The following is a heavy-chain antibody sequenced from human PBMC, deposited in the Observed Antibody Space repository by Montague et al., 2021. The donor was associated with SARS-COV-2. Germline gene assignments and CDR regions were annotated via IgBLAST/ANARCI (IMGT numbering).Heavy chain of an antibody. V-gene: IGHV3-30-3*01. CDR2: MSYDGSNK. Sequence: RSLSCAASGFPFSSYGVHWVRQAPGKGLEWVAVMSYDGSNKYYADSVKGRFTISRDNSKNTLYLQMNSLRVEDTAVYYCARDSYLSGFDYWGQGTLVTVSS. J-gene: IGHJ4*02. D-gene: IGHD3-10*01. CDR3: ARDSYLSGFDY. CDR1: GFPFSSYG.